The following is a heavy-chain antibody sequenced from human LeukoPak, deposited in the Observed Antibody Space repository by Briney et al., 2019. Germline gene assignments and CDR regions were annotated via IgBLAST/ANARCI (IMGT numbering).Heavy chain of an antibody. J-gene: IGHJ3*02. Sequence: SETLSLTCTVSGGSISSSYWSWIRQPPGKGLEWIGYIYYSGSTNYNPTLKSRVTISVDTSKNQFSLKLSSVTAADTAVYYCARLSGAKMWWLDVFDIWGQGTMVTVSS. CDR3: ARLSGAKMWWLDVFDI. D-gene: IGHD2-21*01. CDR1: GGSISSSY. V-gene: IGHV4-59*01. CDR2: IYYSGST.